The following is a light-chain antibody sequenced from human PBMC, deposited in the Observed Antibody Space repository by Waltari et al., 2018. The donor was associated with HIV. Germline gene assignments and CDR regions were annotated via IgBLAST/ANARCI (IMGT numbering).Light chain of an antibody. Sequence: SSELTLDPAVSVALGQPVRITRQGDSLRSHYARWYQQKPGQAPVLLIYGKNNRPSGIPDRFSGSSSGNTASLTITGAQAEDEADYYCNSRDTSGNHLEVFGTGTKVTVL. CDR2: GKN. J-gene: IGLJ1*01. V-gene: IGLV3-19*01. CDR3: NSRDTSGNHLEV. CDR1: SLRSHY.